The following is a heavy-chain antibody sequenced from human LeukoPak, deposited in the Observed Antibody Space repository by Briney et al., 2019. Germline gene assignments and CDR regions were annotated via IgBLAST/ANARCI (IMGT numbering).Heavy chain of an antibody. CDR1: GFTFSNAW. D-gene: IGHD6-6*01. CDR3: TRHGSSSSADY. CDR2: IKSKANGRTT. J-gene: IGHJ4*02. Sequence: SGGSLRLSCAASGFTFSNAWMTWVRQAPGKGLEWVGRIKSKANGRTTDYAAPVKGRFTISRDDSKNTLYLQMNSLKTEDTAVYYCTRHGSSSSADYWGQGTLVTVSS. V-gene: IGHV3-15*01.